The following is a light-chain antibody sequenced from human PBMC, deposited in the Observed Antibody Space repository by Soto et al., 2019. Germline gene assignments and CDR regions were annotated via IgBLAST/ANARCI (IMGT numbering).Light chain of an antibody. CDR2: DVT. J-gene: IGLJ3*02. CDR3: SAYAGFNRVV. Sequence: QSVLTQPPSASGSPGQSVTISCTGTNSDIGLYNFVSWYQHHPGKAPKLTIHDVTRRPSGVSDRFSGSKSGNTASLTVSGLQAEDEADYYCSAYAGFNRVVFGGGTKVTVL. CDR1: NSDIGLYNF. V-gene: IGLV2-8*01.